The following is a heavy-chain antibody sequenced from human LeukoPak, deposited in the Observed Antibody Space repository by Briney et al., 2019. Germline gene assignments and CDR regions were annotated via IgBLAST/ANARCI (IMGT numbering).Heavy chain of an antibody. CDR1: GFTFSSYG. Sequence: GGSLRLSCAASGFTFSSYGMSWVRQAPGKGLEWVSAISGSGGSTYYADSVKGRFTISRDNSKNTLYLQMNSLRAEDTAVYYCAKVGLWFGDQYYFDYWGQGTLVTVSS. J-gene: IGHJ4*02. CDR3: AKVGLWFGDQYYFDY. V-gene: IGHV3-23*01. D-gene: IGHD3-10*01. CDR2: ISGSGGST.